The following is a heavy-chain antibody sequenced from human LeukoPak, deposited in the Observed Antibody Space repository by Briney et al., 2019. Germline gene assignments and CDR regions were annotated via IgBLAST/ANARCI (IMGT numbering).Heavy chain of an antibody. CDR2: TSYDVTNK. V-gene: IGHV3-30*18. CDR3: AKGYYDSTTNYYYYGMDV. J-gene: IGHJ6*02. Sequence: PGGSLRPSCAASGFPFSSYGMHWGREAPGKGLERVAVTSYDVTNKYYANSVKGRFTISRDNAKNTLNLQIISLRAEDTAVYYCAKGYYDSTTNYYYYGMDVWGQGTAVTVSS. D-gene: IGHD2/OR15-2a*01. CDR1: GFPFSSYG.